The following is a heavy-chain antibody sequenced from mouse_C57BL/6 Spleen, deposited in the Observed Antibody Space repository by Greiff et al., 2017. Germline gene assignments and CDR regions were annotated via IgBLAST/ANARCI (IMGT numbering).Heavy chain of an antibody. J-gene: IGHJ2*01. CDR2: IYPGDGDT. D-gene: IGHD1-2*01. Sequence: QVQLQQSGAELVKPGASVKISCKASGYAFSSYWMNWVKQRPGKGLEWIGQIYPGDGDTNYNGKFKGKATLTADKSSSTAYMQLSSLTSEDSAVXCCAREGTTAYFDYWGQGTTLTVSS. CDR1: GYAFSSYW. CDR3: AREGTTAYFDY. V-gene: IGHV1-80*01.